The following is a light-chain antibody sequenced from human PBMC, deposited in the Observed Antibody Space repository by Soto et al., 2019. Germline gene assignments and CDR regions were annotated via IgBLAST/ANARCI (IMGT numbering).Light chain of an antibody. CDR1: QSVTTNY. J-gene: IGKJ1*01. CDR3: QQCATSPLT. CDR2: DAS. V-gene: IGKV3-20*01. Sequence: IVLTQSPGTLSLSPGERATLSCRASQSVTTNYLAWYQQKPGQAPRLLIDDASRRATGIPDRFSGSGSGTDFTLTISRLEPEDSAVYYCQQCATSPLTFGQGTKVEI.